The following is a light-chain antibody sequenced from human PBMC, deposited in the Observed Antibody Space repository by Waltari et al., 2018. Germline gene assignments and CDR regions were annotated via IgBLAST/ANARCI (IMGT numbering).Light chain of an antibody. CDR3: SSYADNYFYV. V-gene: IGLV2-14*01. J-gene: IGLJ1*01. CDR1: SSHVGSYNY. CDR2: EVS. Sequence: QSALTQPASVSGSPGQSITISCTGPSSHVGSYNYVSWYQQHPGKTPQLMIYEVSNRPSGVSNRFSGSKSGNTASLTISGLQAEDEADYYCSSYADNYFYVFGTGTKVTVL.